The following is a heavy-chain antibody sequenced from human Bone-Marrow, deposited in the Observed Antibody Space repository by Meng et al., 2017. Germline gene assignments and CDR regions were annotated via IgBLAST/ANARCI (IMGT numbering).Heavy chain of an antibody. Sequence: SLKISCAASGFTFDDYAMHWVRQAPGKGLEWVSGISWNSGSIGYADSVKGRFTISRDNAKNSLYLQMNSLRAEDTALYYCAKGLVVVAAMLDYWGQGTLVTFSS. J-gene: IGHJ4*02. CDR3: AKGLVVVAAMLDY. CDR2: ISWNSGSI. V-gene: IGHV3-9*01. D-gene: IGHD2-15*01. CDR1: GFTFDDYA.